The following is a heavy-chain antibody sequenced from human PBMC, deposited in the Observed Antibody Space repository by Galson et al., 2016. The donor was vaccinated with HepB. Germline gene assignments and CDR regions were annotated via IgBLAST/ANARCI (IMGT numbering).Heavy chain of an antibody. J-gene: IGHJ3*02. CDR2: IYYSGST. Sequence: SETLSLTCTVSGGSISSSSYYWGWIRQPPGEGLEWIGSIYYSGSTYYNPSLKSRVTISVDTSKNQFSLKLSSVTAADTAVYYCARLDFGVVIPLDDAFDIWGQGTMVTVSS. CDR3: ARLDFGVVIPLDDAFDI. D-gene: IGHD3-3*01. CDR1: GGSISSSSYY. V-gene: IGHV4-39*01.